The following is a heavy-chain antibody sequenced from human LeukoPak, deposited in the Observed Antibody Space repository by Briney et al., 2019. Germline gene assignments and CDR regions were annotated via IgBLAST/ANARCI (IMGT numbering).Heavy chain of an antibody. V-gene: IGHV4-39*07. J-gene: IGHJ4*02. D-gene: IGHD3-10*01. CDR3: ARHYDSGTYKRLDS. CDR1: GGSISSSSYY. Sequence: PSETLSLTCTVSGGSISSSSYYWGWIRQPPGKGLEWIGSIYYSGTTYYNPSLQSRVTISIDTSKSQFSLKLSSVTAADTAVFYCARHYDSGTYKRLDSWGQGTLVTVSS. CDR2: IYYSGTT.